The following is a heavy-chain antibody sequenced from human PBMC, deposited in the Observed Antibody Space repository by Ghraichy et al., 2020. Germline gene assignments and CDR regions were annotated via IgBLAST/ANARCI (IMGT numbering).Heavy chain of an antibody. D-gene: IGHD2-15*01. Sequence: TLSLTCTVSGGSISSGGYYWSWIRQPPGKGLEWIGSIYYSGRTYYNPSLKSRFTISVDTSKNQFSLQLSSVTAADTAVYYCARSGVAATASSGLDVWGQGTTVTVSS. CDR1: GGSISSGGYY. CDR2: IYYSGRT. J-gene: IGHJ6*02. CDR3: ARSGVAATASSGLDV. V-gene: IGHV4-31*03.